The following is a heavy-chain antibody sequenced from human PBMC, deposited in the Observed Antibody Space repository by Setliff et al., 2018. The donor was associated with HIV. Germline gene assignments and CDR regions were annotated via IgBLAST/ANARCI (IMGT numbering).Heavy chain of an antibody. V-gene: IGHV1-3*01. CDR2: INAGNGNT. Sequence: ASVKVSCKASGYTFTSYAMHWVRQAPGQRLEWRGWINAGNGNTKYSQKFQGRVTITRDTSASTAYMELSSLRSEDTAVYYCARERLRYFDWLPQWGAFDIWGQGTMVTVSS. CDR3: ARERLRYFDWLPQWGAFDI. CDR1: GYTFTSYA. D-gene: IGHD3-9*01. J-gene: IGHJ3*02.